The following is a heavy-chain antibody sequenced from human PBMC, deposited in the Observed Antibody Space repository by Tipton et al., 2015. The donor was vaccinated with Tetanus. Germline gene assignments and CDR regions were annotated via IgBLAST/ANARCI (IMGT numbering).Heavy chain of an antibody. CDR2: IYYSGST. Sequence: TLSLTCNVSGDSISSGDYYWSWIRQPPGKGLEWIGYIYYSGSTYYNPSLKSRVTISIDTSKNQFSLRLSSVTAADTAVYYCSSSPGNHYLAFFDYWGRGTLVTVSS. D-gene: IGHD2/OR15-2a*01. CDR3: SSSPGNHYLAFFDY. V-gene: IGHV4-30-4*01. CDR1: GDSISSGDYY. J-gene: IGHJ4*02.